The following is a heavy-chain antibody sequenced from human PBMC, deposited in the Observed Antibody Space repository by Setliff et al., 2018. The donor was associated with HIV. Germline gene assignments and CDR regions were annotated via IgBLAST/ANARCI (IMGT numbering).Heavy chain of an antibody. CDR1: GYTFTTYS. D-gene: IGHD3-10*01. CDR2: ISVGNGDT. V-gene: IGHV1-3*01. J-gene: IGHJ4*02. CDR3: ARGALLAVFDFDH. Sequence: ASVKVSCKASGYTFTTYSMHWVRQAPGHSLERMGWISVGNGDTKYSQELQGRISITRDTSANTAYMELSSLRSDDTAVYFCARGALLAVFDFDHWGQGTQVTVSS.